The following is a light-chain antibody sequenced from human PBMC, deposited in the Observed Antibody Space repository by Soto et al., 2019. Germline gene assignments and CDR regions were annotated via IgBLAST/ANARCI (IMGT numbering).Light chain of an antibody. J-gene: IGKJ1*01. CDR2: GAS. V-gene: IGKV3-20*01. Sequence: DIVLTQSPGTLSLSPGDRATLSCRASQSLSSNYLAWYQQKPGQGPRLLIYGASTRATDIPDRFRGSGSGTDCALTITRLEPADIAVYFCQQYDTFPRTFGQGTKVEIQ. CDR3: QQYDTFPRT. CDR1: QSLSSNY.